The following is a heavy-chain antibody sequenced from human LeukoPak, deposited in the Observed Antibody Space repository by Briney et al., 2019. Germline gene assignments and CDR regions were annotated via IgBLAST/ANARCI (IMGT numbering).Heavy chain of an antibody. D-gene: IGHD3-22*01. CDR1: GFTFSSYA. CDR2: ISGSGGST. J-gene: IGHJ4*02. Sequence: GGSLRLSCAASGFTFSSYAMSWVRQAPGKGLEWVSAISGSGGSTYYADSVKGRFTISRDNSKNTLYLQMNSLRAEDTAVYYCAKDHYYDGSGYCFDYWGQGTLVTVSS. V-gene: IGHV3-23*01. CDR3: AKDHYYDGSGYCFDY.